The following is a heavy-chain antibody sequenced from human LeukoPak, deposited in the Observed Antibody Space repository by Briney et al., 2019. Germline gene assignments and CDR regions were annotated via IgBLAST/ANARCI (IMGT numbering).Heavy chain of an antibody. V-gene: IGHV4-59*01. D-gene: IGHD6-19*01. CDR1: GGSISYSY. CDR2: MYHSGTT. J-gene: IGHJ4*02. Sequence: PSETLSLTCTVSGGSISYSYWNWFRQPPEKGLEWIGYMYHSGTTNYNPSLGSRVTISVDSPNNQVSLKLSSVTAADTAVYYCARGSGWYLPWGQGTLVTVSS. CDR3: ARGSGWYLP.